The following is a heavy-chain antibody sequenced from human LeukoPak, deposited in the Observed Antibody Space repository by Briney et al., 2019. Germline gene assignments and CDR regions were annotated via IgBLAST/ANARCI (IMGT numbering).Heavy chain of an antibody. D-gene: IGHD4-17*01. CDR3: ARDHGDYTYDYYGMDV. V-gene: IGHV4-59*01. CDR1: GGSISSYY. CDR2: IYYSGST. Sequence: SETLSLTCTVSGGSISSYYWSWIRQPPGKGLEWIGHIYYSGSTNYNPSLKSRVTISVDTSKNQFSLKLSSVTAADTAVYYCARDHGDYTYDYYGMDVWGQGTTVTVSS. J-gene: IGHJ6*02.